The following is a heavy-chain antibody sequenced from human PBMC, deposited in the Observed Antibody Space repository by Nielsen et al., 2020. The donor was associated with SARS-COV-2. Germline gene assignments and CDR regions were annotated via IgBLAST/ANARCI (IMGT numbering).Heavy chain of an antibody. CDR2: ISYDGTE. CDR3: AKDRAIFMIYFTRGGPDF. Sequence: GESLKISCAASGFTFSNHAMHWVRQAPGKGLQWMTIISYDGTEHYADSVKGRFTISRDFSKSTLYLQMNSLRGEDTAVYYCAKDRAIFMIYFTRGGPDFWGQGTLVTVSS. V-gene: IGHV3-30-3*02. J-gene: IGHJ4*02. D-gene: IGHD2-2*02. CDR1: GFTFSNHA.